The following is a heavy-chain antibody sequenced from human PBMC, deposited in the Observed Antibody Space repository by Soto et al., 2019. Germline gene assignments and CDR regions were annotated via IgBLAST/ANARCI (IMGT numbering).Heavy chain of an antibody. V-gene: IGHV4-59*01. Sequence: ESLSLTCIVSGGSISSYYWSWIRQPPGKGLEWIGYIYYSGSTNYNPSLKSRVTISVDTSKNQFSLKLSSVTAADTAVYYCARARDSWRGRIAAAGTRYYFDYWGQGTLVTVSS. CDR1: GGSISSYY. CDR3: ARARDSWRGRIAAAGTRYYFDY. J-gene: IGHJ4*02. D-gene: IGHD6-13*01. CDR2: IYYSGST.